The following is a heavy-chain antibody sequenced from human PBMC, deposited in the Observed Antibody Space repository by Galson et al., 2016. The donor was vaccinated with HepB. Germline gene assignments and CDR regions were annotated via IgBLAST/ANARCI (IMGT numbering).Heavy chain of an antibody. CDR1: GESFSSYS. CDR2: INHRGTS. D-gene: IGHD3-3*01. J-gene: IGHJ5*01. CDR3: ARSGGSGDTNWFDY. V-gene: IGHV4-34*01. Sequence: SETLSLTCAVYGESFSSYSWTWIRQPPGKGLEWIGEINHRGTSHSSPSLKSRVTISVDPSKRQFSLNVSSVTAADTAVYFCARSGGSGDTNWFDYWGQGTLVTVSA.